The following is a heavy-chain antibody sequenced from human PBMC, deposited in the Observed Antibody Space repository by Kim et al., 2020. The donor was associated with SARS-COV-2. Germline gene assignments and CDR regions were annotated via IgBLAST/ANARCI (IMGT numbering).Heavy chain of an antibody. V-gene: IGHV1-69*13. CDR3: VSEGDSGQQLAYNWFDP. CDR2: IIPIFGTA. D-gene: IGHD6-13*01. CDR1: GGTFSSYA. Sequence: SVKVSCKASGGTFSSYAISWVRQAPGQGLEWMGGIIPIFGTANYAQKFQGRVTITADESTSTAYMELSSLRSEDTAVYYCVSEGDSGQQLAYNWFDPWG. J-gene: IGHJ5*02.